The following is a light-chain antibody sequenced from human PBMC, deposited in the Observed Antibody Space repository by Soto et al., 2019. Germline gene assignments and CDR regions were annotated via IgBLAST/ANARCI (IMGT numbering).Light chain of an antibody. Sequence: EIVMKQSPATLSVYPGERATLSCRASQSVSSNLAWYQQKPGLAPRLLIYGASTRATGIPDRFSGSGSGTEFSLTINSLQSEDFAVYYCHHYNNWWAFGQGSNVDI. V-gene: IGKV3-15*01. J-gene: IGKJ1*01. CDR3: HHYNNWWA. CDR1: QSVSSN. CDR2: GAS.